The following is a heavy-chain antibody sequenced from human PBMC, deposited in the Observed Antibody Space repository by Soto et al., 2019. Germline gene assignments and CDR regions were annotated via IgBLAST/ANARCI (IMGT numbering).Heavy chain of an antibody. CDR2: ISYDGSNK. D-gene: IGHD4-17*01. CDR1: GFTFSSYG. V-gene: IGHV3-30*18. CDR3: AKEADYGGNSAGNYYYYYGMDV. J-gene: IGHJ6*02. Sequence: GGSLRLSCAASGFTFSSYGMHWVRQAPGKGLEWVAVISYDGSNKYYADSVKGRFTISRDNSKNTLYLQMNSLRAEDTAVYYCAKEADYGGNSAGNYYYYYGMDVWGQGTTVTVSS.